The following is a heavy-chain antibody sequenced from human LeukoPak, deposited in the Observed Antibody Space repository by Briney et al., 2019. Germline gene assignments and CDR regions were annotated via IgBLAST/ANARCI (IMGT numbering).Heavy chain of an antibody. CDR3: ARDRGVLEPDY. D-gene: IGHD1-14*01. CDR1: GFTFSDYS. V-gene: IGHV3-48*04. J-gene: IGHJ4*02. CDR2: ISSSSSTI. Sequence: PGGSLRLSCAASGFTFSDYSMNWVRQAPGKGLEWISYISSSSSTIYYADSVKGRFTISRDNAKNSLYLQMNSLRAEDTAVYYCARDRGVLEPDYWGQGTLVTVSS.